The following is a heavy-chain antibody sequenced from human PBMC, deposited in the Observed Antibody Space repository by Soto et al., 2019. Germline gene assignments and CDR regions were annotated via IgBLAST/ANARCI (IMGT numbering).Heavy chain of an antibody. D-gene: IGHD3-16*01. CDR1: GGSTSSGGYY. CDR2: VYYSGST. J-gene: IGHJ3*02. V-gene: IGHV4-31*03. Sequence: PSETLSLTCTVSGGSTSSGGYYWSWIRQYPGKGLEWIGFVYYSGSTYYNPSLKSRVIISVDTSKKQISLKLSSVTAADTAVYYCAYLDMITFGGVLGPNDAFDICGQGTMVTVSS. CDR3: AYLDMITFGGVLGPNDAFDI.